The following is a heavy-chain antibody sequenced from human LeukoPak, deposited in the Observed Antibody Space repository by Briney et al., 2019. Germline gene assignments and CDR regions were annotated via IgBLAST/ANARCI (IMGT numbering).Heavy chain of an antibody. D-gene: IGHD3-22*01. J-gene: IGHJ4*02. V-gene: IGHV4-30-2*01. Sequence: SQTLSLTCAVSGGSISSGGYSWSWLRQPPGTGLEWIGYIYHSGSTYYNPSLKSRVTISVDRSKNQFSLKLSSVTAADTAVYYCARVSYDSNFDYWGQGTLVTVSS. CDR3: ARVSYDSNFDY. CDR2: IYHSGST. CDR1: GGSISSGGYS.